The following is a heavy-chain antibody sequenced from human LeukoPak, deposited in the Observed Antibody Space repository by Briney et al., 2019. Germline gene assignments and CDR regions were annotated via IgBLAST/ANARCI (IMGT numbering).Heavy chain of an antibody. V-gene: IGHV3-21*01. Sequence: PGGSLRLSCAASGFTFSNSAMNWVRQVPGKGLEWVSSIDYDSSHIYYAASVRGRFTISRDNARNSVYLQMNSLRAEDTAVYYCATLNSFGNDYWGQGVLVTVSS. D-gene: IGHD5-18*01. CDR3: ATLNSFGNDY. CDR1: GFTFSNSA. CDR2: IDYDSSHI. J-gene: IGHJ4*02.